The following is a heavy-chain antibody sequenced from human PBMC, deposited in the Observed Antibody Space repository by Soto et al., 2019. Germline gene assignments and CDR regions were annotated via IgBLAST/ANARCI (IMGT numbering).Heavy chain of an antibody. CDR2: IIPIFGTA. D-gene: IGHD3-22*01. CDR3: AREYYYDSSGYYYAHYFDY. Sequence: GASVKVSCKASGGTFSSYAISWVRQAPGQGLEWMGGIIPIFGTANYAQKFQGRVTITADESTSTAYMELSSLRSEDTAVYYCAREYYYDSSGYYYAHYFDYWGQGTLVTVSS. J-gene: IGHJ4*02. CDR1: GGTFSSYA. V-gene: IGHV1-69*13.